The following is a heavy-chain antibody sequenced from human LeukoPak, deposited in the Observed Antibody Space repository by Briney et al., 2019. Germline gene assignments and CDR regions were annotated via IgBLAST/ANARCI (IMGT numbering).Heavy chain of an antibody. CDR2: ISSSSSYI. V-gene: IGHV3-21*01. Sequence: PGGSLRLSCAASGFTFSSYSMNWVRQAPGKGLEWVSSISSSSSYIYYADSVKGRFTISRDNAKNSLYLQMNSLRAEDTAVYYCARVWLPPSGSLHRDAFDIWGQGTMVTVSS. J-gene: IGHJ3*02. CDR1: GFTFSSYS. CDR3: ARVWLPPSGSLHRDAFDI. D-gene: IGHD1-26*01.